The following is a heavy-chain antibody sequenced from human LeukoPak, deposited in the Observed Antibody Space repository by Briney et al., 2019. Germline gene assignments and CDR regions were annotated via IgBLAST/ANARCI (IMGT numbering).Heavy chain of an antibody. D-gene: IGHD2-2*01. J-gene: IGHJ4*02. CDR3: ARASYQLLLDY. V-gene: IGHV4-30-2*01. CDR1: GGSISSGGYY. Sequence: SQTLSLTCTVSGGSISSGGYYWSWIRQPPGKGLEWIGEINHSGSTNYNPSLKSRVTISVDTSKNQFSLKLSSVTAADTAVYYCARASYQLLLDYWGQGTLVTVSS. CDR2: INHSGST.